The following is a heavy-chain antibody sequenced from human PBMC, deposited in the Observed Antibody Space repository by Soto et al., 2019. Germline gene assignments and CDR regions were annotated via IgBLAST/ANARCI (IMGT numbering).Heavy chain of an antibody. CDR2: IDTSGHST. V-gene: IGHV3-74*01. D-gene: IGHD6-13*01. CDR1: GFVFTNFW. Sequence: GSLRLSCEASGFVFTNFWMHWVRHVPGKGLVWVARIDTSGHSTNYAESVKGRFTISRDNAKNTVSLQMNSLRVEDTGVYYCAKDSWYFDLWSQGSQVTVSS. J-gene: IGHJ4*02. CDR3: AKDSWYFDL.